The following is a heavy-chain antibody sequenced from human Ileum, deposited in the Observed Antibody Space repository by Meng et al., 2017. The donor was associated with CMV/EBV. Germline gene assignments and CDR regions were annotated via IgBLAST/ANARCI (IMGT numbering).Heavy chain of an antibody. J-gene: IGHJ4*02. Sequence: GESLKISCAASGFIFGTYGMAWVRQAPGKGLEWVTTISSLGHITYYADSVKGRFTVSRDNSKNTLFLQMDSLRAEDTAVYYCAKDPTLSFYFDYWGQGALVTVSS. CDR2: ISSLGHIT. CDR1: GFIFGTYG. CDR3: AKDPTLSFYFDY. V-gene: IGHV3-23*01. D-gene: IGHD2-15*01.